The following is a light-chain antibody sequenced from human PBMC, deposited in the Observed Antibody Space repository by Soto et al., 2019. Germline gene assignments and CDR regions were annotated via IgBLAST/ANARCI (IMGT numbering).Light chain of an antibody. Sequence: QSVLTQPASVSGSPGQSITISCTGTSSDVGGYNYVSWYQQHPGKAPKLMIYDVTKRPSGVPGRFSGSKSGNTASLTISGLQAEDGADYYCCSSADSYTFIFGPGTKLTVL. V-gene: IGLV2-11*01. J-gene: IGLJ1*01. CDR1: SSDVGGYNY. CDR2: DVT. CDR3: CSSADSYTFI.